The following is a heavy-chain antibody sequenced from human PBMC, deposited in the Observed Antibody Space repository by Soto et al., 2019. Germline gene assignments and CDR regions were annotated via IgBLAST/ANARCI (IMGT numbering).Heavy chain of an antibody. J-gene: IGHJ3*02. V-gene: IGHV3-49*03. CDR2: IRSKAYGGTT. CDR1: GFTFGDYA. Sequence: PGGSLRLSCTASGFTFGDYAMSWFRQAPGKGLEWVGFIRSKAYGGTTEYAASVKGRFTISRDDSKSIAYLQMNSLKTEDTAVYYCTRETYYYDSSGYLDAFDIWGQGTMVTVSS. D-gene: IGHD3-22*01. CDR3: TRETYYYDSSGYLDAFDI.